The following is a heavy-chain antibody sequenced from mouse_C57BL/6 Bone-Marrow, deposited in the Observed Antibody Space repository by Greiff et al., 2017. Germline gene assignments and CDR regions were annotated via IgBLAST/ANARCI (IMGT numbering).Heavy chain of an antibody. J-gene: IGHJ2*01. V-gene: IGHV5-17*01. Sequence: EVQLVESGGGLVKLEGSLKLSFAASEFPFSDYGLHWVRQAPEKGLEWVAYISSGSSTIYYADTVKGRFTISRDNAKNTLFLQMTSLRSEDTAMYYCARGVYYFDYWGQGTTLTVSS. CDR2: ISSGSSTI. CDR1: EFPFSDYG. CDR3: ARGVYYFDY.